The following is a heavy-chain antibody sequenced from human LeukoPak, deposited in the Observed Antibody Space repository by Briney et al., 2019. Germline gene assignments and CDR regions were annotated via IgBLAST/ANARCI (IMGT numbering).Heavy chain of an antibody. V-gene: IGHV3-30*02. D-gene: IGHD3-10*01. Sequence: GGSLRLSCAASGFTFSSYGMHWVRQAPGKGLEWVAFIRYDGSNKYYADSVKGRFTISRDNSKNTLYLQMNSLRAEDTAVYYCVKGPPMVRGVTFLYWGQGTLVTVSS. CDR1: GFTFSSYG. CDR3: VKGPPMVRGVTFLY. J-gene: IGHJ4*02. CDR2: IRYDGSNK.